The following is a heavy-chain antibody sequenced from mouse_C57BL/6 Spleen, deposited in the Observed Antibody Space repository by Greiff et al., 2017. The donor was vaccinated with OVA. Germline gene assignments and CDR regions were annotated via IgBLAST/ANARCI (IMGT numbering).Heavy chain of an antibody. Sequence: EVKLMESGGGLVKPGGSLKLSCAASGFTFSDYGMHWVRQAPEKGLEWVAYISSGSSTIYYADTVKGRFTISRDNAKNTLFLQMTSLRSEDTAMYYWARTYGNYGYFDVWGTGTTVTVSS. CDR3: ARTYGNYGYFDV. CDR2: ISSGSSTI. J-gene: IGHJ1*03. V-gene: IGHV5-17*01. D-gene: IGHD2-1*01. CDR1: GFTFSDYG.